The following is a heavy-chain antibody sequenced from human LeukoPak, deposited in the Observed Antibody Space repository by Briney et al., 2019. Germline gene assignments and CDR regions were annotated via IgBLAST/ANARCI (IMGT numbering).Heavy chain of an antibody. CDR3: ARGYLLDYFDY. Sequence: SETLSLTCAVSGVSISSSNWWSWVRQPPGKGLEWIGEIYHSGSTNYNPSLKSRVTMSVDKSKNQFSLKLSSVTAADTAVYYCARGYLLDYFDYWGQGTLVTVSS. CDR1: GVSISSSNW. V-gene: IGHV4-4*02. J-gene: IGHJ4*02. D-gene: IGHD1-14*01. CDR2: IYHSGST.